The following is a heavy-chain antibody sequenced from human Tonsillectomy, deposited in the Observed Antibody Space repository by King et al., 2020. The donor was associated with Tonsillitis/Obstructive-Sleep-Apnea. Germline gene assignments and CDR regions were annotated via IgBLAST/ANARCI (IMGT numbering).Heavy chain of an antibody. Sequence: QLVQSGGGVVQPGRSLRLSCAASGFTFSSYGMHWVRQAPGKGLEWVAVICFDGGNKYYADSVKGRFTISRDNSKNTLYLQMNSLRAEDTAVYYCARDGGWGLSDYYYYYMDVWGKGTTVTVSS. J-gene: IGHJ6*03. CDR3: ARDGGWGLSDYYYYYMDV. V-gene: IGHV3-33*01. CDR1: GFTFSSYG. CDR2: ICFDGGNK. D-gene: IGHD1-26*01.